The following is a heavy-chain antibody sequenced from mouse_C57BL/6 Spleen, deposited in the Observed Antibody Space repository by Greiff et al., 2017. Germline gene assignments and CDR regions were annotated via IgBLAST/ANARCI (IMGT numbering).Heavy chain of an antibody. CDR3: ARYHYGSSFDY. Sequence: QVQLQQPGAELVMPGASVKLSCKASGYTFTSYWMHWVKQRPGQGLEWIGEIDPSDSYTNYNQKFKGKSTLTVDKSSSTAYMQLSSLTSEDSAVYYCARYHYGSSFDYWGQGTTLTVSS. V-gene: IGHV1-69*01. D-gene: IGHD1-1*01. CDR1: GYTFTSYW. J-gene: IGHJ2*01. CDR2: IDPSDSYT.